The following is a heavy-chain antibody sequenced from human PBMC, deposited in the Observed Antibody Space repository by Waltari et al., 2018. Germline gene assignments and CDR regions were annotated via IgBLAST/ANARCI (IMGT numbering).Heavy chain of an antibody. J-gene: IGHJ3*02. CDR1: GFTFGYYT. CDR3: ARDRRPTLILGSGAFDI. Sequence: EVQLVESGGGLVRPGGSLSLSCAASGFTFGYYTMNWVRQAPGKGPEWISFITSDGTHTTYADSVRGRFTISRDNAKNSLFLQINSLRADDTAVYYCARDRRPTLILGSGAFDIWGQGIKVNVSS. V-gene: IGHV3-21*01. D-gene: IGHD3-22*01. CDR2: ITSDGTHT.